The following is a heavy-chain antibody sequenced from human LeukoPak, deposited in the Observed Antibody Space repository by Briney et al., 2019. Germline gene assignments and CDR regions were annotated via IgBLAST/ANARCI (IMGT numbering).Heavy chain of an antibody. Sequence: GRSLRLSCAASGFTFDDYAMHWVRQAPGKGLEWVSGISWNSGSIGYADSVKGRFTISRDNAKNSLYLQMNSLRAEDTALYYCAKEGGYSYGIDYWGQGTLVTVSS. V-gene: IGHV3-9*01. CDR3: AKEGGYSYGIDY. CDR2: ISWNSGSI. J-gene: IGHJ4*02. CDR1: GFTFDDYA. D-gene: IGHD5-18*01.